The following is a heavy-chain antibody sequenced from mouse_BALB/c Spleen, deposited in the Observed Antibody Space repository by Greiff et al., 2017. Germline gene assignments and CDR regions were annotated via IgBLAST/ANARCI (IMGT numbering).Heavy chain of an antibody. D-gene: IGHD2-3*01. J-gene: IGHJ3*01. CDR2: ILPGSGST. CDR3: ARSSYDGTWAWFAY. CDR1: GYTFSSYW. V-gene: IGHV1-9*01. Sequence: QVQLQQSGAELMKPGASVKISCKATGYTFSSYWVEWVKQRPGHGLEWIGEILPGSGSTNYNEKFKGKATFTADTSSNTAYMQLSSLTSEDSAVYYCARSSYDGTWAWFAYWGQGTLVTVSA.